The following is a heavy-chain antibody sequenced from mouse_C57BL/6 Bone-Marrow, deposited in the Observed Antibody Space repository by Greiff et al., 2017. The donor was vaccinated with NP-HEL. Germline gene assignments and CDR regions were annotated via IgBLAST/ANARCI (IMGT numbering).Heavy chain of an antibody. D-gene: IGHD2-1*01. CDR1: GFTFNTYA. CDR3: VRDGKRKGFDY. CDR2: IRRKSSNYAT. V-gene: IGHV10-3*01. J-gene: IGHJ2*01. Sequence: EVKLVESGGGLVQPKGSLKLSCAASGFTFNTYAMHWVRQAPGKGLEWVARIRRKSSNYATYYADSVKDRFTISRDDSQSMLYLQMNNLKTEDTAMYYCVRDGKRKGFDYWGQGTTLTVSS.